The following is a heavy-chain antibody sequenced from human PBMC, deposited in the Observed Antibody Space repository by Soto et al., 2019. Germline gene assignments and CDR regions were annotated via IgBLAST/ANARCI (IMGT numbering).Heavy chain of an antibody. CDR1: GFTFSSYA. J-gene: IGHJ4*02. CDR3: AKDHDLAAAGYYSDY. CDR2: ISTDGRDK. Sequence: QVQLVESGGGVVQPGRSLRLSCAASGFTFSSYAMHWVRQAPGKGLEWVAVISTDGRDKYHADSVKGRFTISRDNSKNTLFLQMNSLRPEDTAVYYCAKDHDLAAAGYYSDYWGQGTLVTVSS. D-gene: IGHD6-13*01. V-gene: IGHV3-30*01.